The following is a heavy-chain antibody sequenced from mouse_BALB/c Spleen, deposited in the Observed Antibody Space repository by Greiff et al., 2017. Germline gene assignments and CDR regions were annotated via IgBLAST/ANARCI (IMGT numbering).Heavy chain of an antibody. CDR2: IYPGDGDT. CDR3: ARKEGNYGAMDY. V-gene: IGHV1-87*01. J-gene: IGHJ4*01. D-gene: IGHD2-1*01. Sequence: QVQLQQSGAELARPGASVKLSCKASGYTFTSYWMQWVKQRPGQGLEWIGAIYPGDGDTRYTQKFKGKATLTADKSSSTAYMQLSSLASEDSAVYYCARKEGNYGAMDYWGQGTSVTVSS. CDR1: GYTFTSYW.